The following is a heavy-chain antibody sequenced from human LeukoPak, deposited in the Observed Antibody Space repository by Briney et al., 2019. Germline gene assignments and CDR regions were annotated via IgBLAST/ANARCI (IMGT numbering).Heavy chain of an antibody. CDR1: GYIFTTYA. V-gene: IGHV1-18*01. D-gene: IGHD4-17*01. J-gene: IGHJ1*01. CDR3: ARDPSYGDYPEYFQH. CDR2: ISAYNGNT. Sequence: ASVKVSCKASGYIFTTYAITWVRQAPGQGLEWMGWISAYNGNTNYAQKLQGRVTMTTDTSTSTAYMELRSLRSDDTAVYYCARDPSYGDYPEYFQHWGQGTLVTVSS.